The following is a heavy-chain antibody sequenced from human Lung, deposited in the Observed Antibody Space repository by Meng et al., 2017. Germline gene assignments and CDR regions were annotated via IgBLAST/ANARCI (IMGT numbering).Heavy chain of an antibody. CDR3: ARGPTTMAHDFDY. CDR1: GGSFSDYY. J-gene: IGHJ4*02. CDR2: INHSGST. Sequence: QVRLPQGGAGLLKPSETLSLTCVVSGGSFSDYYWSWIRQPPGKGLEWIGEINHSGSTNYNPSLESRATISVDTSQNNLSLKLSSVTAADSAVYYCARGPTTMAHDFDYWGQGTLVTGSS. D-gene: IGHD4-11*01. V-gene: IGHV4-34*01.